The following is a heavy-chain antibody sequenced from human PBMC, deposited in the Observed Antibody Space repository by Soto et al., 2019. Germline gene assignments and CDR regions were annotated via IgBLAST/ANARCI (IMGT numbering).Heavy chain of an antibody. D-gene: IGHD6-13*01. J-gene: IGHJ6*02. CDR1: GYTFTSYY. V-gene: IGHV1-46*01. Sequence: ASVKVSCKASGYTFTSYYMHWVRQAPGQGLEWMGIINPSGGSTSYAQKFQGRVTMTRDTSTSTVYMELSSLRSEDTAVYYCARERFASSTKTYPPYYYYYYGMDVWGQGTTVTVSS. CDR2: INPSGGST. CDR3: ARERFASSTKTYPPYYYYYYGMDV.